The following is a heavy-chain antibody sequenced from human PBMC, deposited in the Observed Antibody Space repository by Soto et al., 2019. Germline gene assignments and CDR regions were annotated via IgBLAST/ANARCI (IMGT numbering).Heavy chain of an antibody. J-gene: IGHJ5*02. Sequence: EVQVVETGGGLIQPGGSLRLSCAVSGFTVSSNYTSWVRQPPGKGPEWVSDIYSGGSTYYADSVKGRFTISRDNSKNTLYLQMNSLRAEDTAVYYCARERDGHNPNWFDLWGQGTLVTVSS. CDR1: GFTVSSNY. CDR2: IYSGGST. CDR3: ARERDGHNPNWFDL. D-gene: IGHD2-8*01. V-gene: IGHV3-53*02.